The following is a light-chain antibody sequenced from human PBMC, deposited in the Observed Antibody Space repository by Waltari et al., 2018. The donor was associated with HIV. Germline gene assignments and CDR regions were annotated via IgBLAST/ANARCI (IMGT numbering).Light chain of an antibody. CDR1: SSDVGSYNL. CDR2: EVS. J-gene: IGLJ2*01. V-gene: IGLV2-23*02. Sequence: QSALTQPASVSGSPGQSITISCTGTSSDVGSYNLSSWYQQHPVKAPKLMIYEVSKRPSGVSNRVSGSKSGNTASLTISGLQAEDEADYYCCSYAGSSTYVVFGGGTKLTVL. CDR3: CSYAGSSTYVV.